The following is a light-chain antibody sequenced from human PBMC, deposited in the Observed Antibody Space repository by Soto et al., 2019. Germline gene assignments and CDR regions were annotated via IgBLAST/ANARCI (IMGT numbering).Light chain of an antibody. Sequence: IHMTQSPSALSASVGDIVTVTCRGSQGISNWLAWYQLKPGKAPKLLIHEASNLHSGVSSRFTGSGSGTDFTLTITSLQPEDFATYYCQQYKSYWTFGQGTKVDIK. CDR1: QGISNW. CDR3: QQYKSYWT. CDR2: EAS. J-gene: IGKJ1*01. V-gene: IGKV1-5*03.